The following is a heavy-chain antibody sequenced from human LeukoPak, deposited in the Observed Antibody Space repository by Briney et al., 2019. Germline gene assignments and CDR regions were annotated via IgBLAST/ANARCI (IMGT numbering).Heavy chain of an antibody. CDR2: ISGSGGGT. D-gene: IGHD1-26*01. CDR3: AKDLGRYRNNFFDY. Sequence: GGSLRLSCAASGFTFSSIAMSWVRQAPDKGLEWVSTISGSGGGTYYADSVKGWFTISRDDSKNTLYLQMNSLRADDTAVYYCAKDLGRYRNNFFDYWGQGNLVTVSS. CDR1: GFTFSSIA. J-gene: IGHJ4*02. V-gene: IGHV3-23*01.